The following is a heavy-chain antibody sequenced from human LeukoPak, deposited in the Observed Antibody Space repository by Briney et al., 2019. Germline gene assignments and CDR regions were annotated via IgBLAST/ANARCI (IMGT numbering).Heavy chain of an antibody. D-gene: IGHD3-22*01. J-gene: IGHJ4*02. CDR3: ARGSGHSSDFSY. V-gene: IGHV3-7*01. CDR1: GFTFSNYW. Sequence: PGGSLRLSCAASGFTFSNYWMSWVRQAPGKGLEWVANIKHDGSEKYYVDSVKGRFTISRDNAKNSLYLQMSSLRAGDTAVYYCARGSGHSSDFSYWGQGTLVTVSS. CDR2: IKHDGSEK.